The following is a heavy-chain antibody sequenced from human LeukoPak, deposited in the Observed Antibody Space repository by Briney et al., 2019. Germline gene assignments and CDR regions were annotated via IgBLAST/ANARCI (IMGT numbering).Heavy chain of an antibody. CDR3: ARGRIDY. CDR2: ISGSNSYI. V-gene: IGHV3-21*01. J-gene: IGHJ4*02. D-gene: IGHD2-15*01. Sequence: GGSLRLSRAASGFTFSSYSMNWVRQAPGKGLEWVSSISGSNSYIYYADSMKGRFTISRDNAKNTLYLQMNSLRAEDTAVYYCARGRIDYWGQGTLVTVSS. CDR1: GFTFSSYS.